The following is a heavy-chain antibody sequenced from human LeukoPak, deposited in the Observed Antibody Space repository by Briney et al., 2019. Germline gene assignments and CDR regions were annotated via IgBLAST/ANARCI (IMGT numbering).Heavy chain of an antibody. J-gene: IGHJ1*01. CDR1: GGTFSSYA. D-gene: IGHD3-22*01. V-gene: IGHV1-69*05. CDR3: ARAHDSSGYYYVGYFQH. Sequence: ASVKVSCKASGGTFSSYATSWVRQAPGQGLEWMGGIIPIFGTANYAQKFQGRVTITTDESTSTAYMELSSLRSEDTAVYYCARAHDSSGYYYVGYFQHWGQGTLVTVSS. CDR2: IIPIFGTA.